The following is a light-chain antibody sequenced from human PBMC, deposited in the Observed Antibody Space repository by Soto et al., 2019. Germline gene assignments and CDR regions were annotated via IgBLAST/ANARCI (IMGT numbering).Light chain of an antibody. V-gene: IGKV3-20*01. CDR1: QSVSGY. CDR2: DAS. J-gene: IGKJ1*01. CDR3: QQYGSSPPT. Sequence: ELVLTQSPATLSLSPGERATLSCRASQSVSGYLAWYQQRPGQAPRLLINDASRRATGIPDRFSGSGSGTDFTLTISRLEPEDFAVYYCQQYGSSPPTFGQGTKVDIK.